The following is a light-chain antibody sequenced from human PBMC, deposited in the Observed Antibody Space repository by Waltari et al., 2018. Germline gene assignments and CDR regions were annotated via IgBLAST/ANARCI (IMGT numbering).Light chain of an antibody. J-gene: IGKJ1*01. CDR3: QHYHSIPRT. CDR1: QSVLSTSTNKNY. CDR2: WAS. Sequence: DIVMTQSTDSLAVTLGERATINCKTSQSVLSTSTNKNYLNWDQQKPGRPPQMLIYWASTRESVVPERFSGSGSGTYFTRTISILQAEDVAVYYFQHYHSIPRTFGQGTKVEIK. V-gene: IGKV4-1*01.